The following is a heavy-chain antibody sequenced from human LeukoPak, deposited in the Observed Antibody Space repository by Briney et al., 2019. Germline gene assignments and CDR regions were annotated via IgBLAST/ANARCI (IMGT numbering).Heavy chain of an antibody. J-gene: IGHJ6*03. V-gene: IGHV3-48*01. CDR1: GFTFSSYS. Sequence: AGGSLRLSCAASGFTFSSYSMNWVRQAPGKGLEWVSYISSSSSTIYYADSVKGRFTISRDNTKNSLYLQMNSLRAEDTAVYYCARGEKRLWDYYMDVWGKGTTVTVSS. CDR2: ISSSSSTI. CDR3: ARGEKRLWDYYMDV. D-gene: IGHD7-27*01.